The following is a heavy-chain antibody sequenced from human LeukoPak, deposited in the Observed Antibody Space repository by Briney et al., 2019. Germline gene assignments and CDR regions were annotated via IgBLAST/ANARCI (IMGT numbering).Heavy chain of an antibody. J-gene: IGHJ4*02. Sequence: ASVKVSCKVSGYTLTELSMHWVRQAPGKGLEWRGGFDPEDGETIYAQKFQGRVTMTEDTSTDTAYMELSSLRSEDTAVYYCATVCGGDCSNFDYWGQGTLVTVSS. CDR2: FDPEDGET. CDR3: ATVCGGDCSNFDY. CDR1: GYTLTELS. D-gene: IGHD2-21*02. V-gene: IGHV1-24*01.